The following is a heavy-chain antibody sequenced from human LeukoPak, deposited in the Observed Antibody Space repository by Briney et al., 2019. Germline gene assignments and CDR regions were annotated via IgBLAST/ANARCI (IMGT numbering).Heavy chain of an antibody. D-gene: IGHD5-24*01. CDR3: ARGDRDGYNDFFDY. Sequence: GGSLRLSCAAPGFTFSSYAMSWVRQAPGKGLEWVSAISGSGGSTYYADSVKGRFTISRDNSKNTLYLQMNSLRAEDTAVYYCARGDRDGYNDFFDYWGQGSLVTVSS. CDR1: GFTFSSYA. V-gene: IGHV3-23*01. CDR2: ISGSGGST. J-gene: IGHJ4*02.